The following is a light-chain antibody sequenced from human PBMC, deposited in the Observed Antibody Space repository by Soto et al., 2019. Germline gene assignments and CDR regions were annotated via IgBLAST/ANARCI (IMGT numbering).Light chain of an antibody. CDR3: QSYDSSLSGSRV. CDR2: GNS. CDR1: SSNIGAGYD. J-gene: IGLJ1*01. Sequence: QSALTQPPSVSGAPGQRVTISCTGSSSNIGAGYDVHWYQQLPGTAHKLLNYGNSNRPSGVPDRFSGPKSGTSASLAITGLQAEDEADYYCQSYDSSLSGSRVFGTGTKVT. V-gene: IGLV1-40*01.